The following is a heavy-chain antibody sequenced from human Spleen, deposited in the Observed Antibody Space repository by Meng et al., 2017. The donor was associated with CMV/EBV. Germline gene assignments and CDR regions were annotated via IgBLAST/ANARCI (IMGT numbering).Heavy chain of an antibody. Sequence: GESLKISCAASGFAVGSNYMSWVRQATGEGLEWVAIVYRGETTYYGDSVRGRFTISRDTSKNMVYLQMNSLRAEDTAVYYCARYRLSRAFDTWGQGAMVTVSS. D-gene: IGHD3-16*02. J-gene: IGHJ3*02. CDR2: VYRGETT. CDR1: GFAVGSNY. CDR3: ARYRLSRAFDT. V-gene: IGHV3-53*01.